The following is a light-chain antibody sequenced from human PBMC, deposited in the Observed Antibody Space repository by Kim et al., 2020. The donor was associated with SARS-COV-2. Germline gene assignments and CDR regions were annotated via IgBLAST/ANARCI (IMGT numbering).Light chain of an antibody. J-gene: IGLJ3*02. CDR1: TYDIGSNY. CDR2: RNN. Sequence: GQRVTISCSGSTYDIGSNYVYWYQQLPGTAPKLLIYRNNQRPSGVPDRFSVSKSGTSASLAISGLRSDDEADYYCATWDDSLNGPVFGGGTQLTVL. V-gene: IGLV1-47*01. CDR3: ATWDDSLNGPV.